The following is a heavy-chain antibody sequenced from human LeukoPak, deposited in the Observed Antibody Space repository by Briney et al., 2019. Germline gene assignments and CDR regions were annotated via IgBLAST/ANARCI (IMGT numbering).Heavy chain of an antibody. CDR2: IYSGTV. D-gene: IGHD3-10*01. CDR3: VKVGYGSGTWGWFDP. V-gene: IGHV4-59*11. Sequence: SETLSLTCNVSGASISGHFWSWIRQSPGKGLECIGYIYSGTVDYNPSLKSRATISGDTSKNQVSLNLKSVTTVDTAMYYCVKVGYGSGTWGWFDPWGQGIPVTVST. CDR1: GASISGHF. J-gene: IGHJ5*02.